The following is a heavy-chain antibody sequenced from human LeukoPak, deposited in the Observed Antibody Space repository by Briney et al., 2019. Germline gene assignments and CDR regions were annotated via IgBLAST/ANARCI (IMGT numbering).Heavy chain of an antibody. CDR2: IYYSGST. CDR1: GGSISSGGYY. J-gene: IGHJ6*02. V-gene: IGHV4-31*03. D-gene: IGHD2-2*02. CDR3: ARSMFQDCSSTSCYIGYYYGMDV. Sequence: KASETLSLTCTVSGGSISSGGYYWSWIRQHPGKGLEWIGYIYYSGSTYYNPSLKSRVTISVDTSKNQLSLKLSSVTAADTAVYYCARSMFQDCSSTSCYIGYYYGMDVWGQGTTVTVSS.